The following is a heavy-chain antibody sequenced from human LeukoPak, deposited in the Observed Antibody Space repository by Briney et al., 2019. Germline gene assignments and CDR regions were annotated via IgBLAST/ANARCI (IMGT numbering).Heavy chain of an antibody. J-gene: IGHJ5*02. CDR3: VREGDGSSSHWSPGWFDP. D-gene: IGHD2-2*01. Sequence: PGGSLRLSCVASGFTFATSWMTWVRQAPGKGLEWVANIKQDGTGKYYVDSVRGRFTISRDNAKNSLYLQMNSLSAEDTAVYYCVREGDGSSSHWSPGWFDPWGQGTLVTVSS. CDR2: IKQDGTGK. CDR1: GFTFATSW. V-gene: IGHV3-7*01.